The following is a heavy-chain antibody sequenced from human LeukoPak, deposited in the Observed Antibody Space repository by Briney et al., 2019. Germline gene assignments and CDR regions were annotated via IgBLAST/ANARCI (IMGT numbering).Heavy chain of an antibody. Sequence: RASETLSLTCTVSGGSISSSSYYWSWIRQPPGKGLEWIGYIYYSGSTNYNPSLKSRVTISVDTSKNQFSLKLSSVTAADTAVYYCARLGVGYFDYWGQGTLVTVSS. CDR3: ARLGVGYFDY. CDR1: GGSISSSSYY. CDR2: IYYSGST. V-gene: IGHV4-61*05. D-gene: IGHD2-15*01. J-gene: IGHJ4*02.